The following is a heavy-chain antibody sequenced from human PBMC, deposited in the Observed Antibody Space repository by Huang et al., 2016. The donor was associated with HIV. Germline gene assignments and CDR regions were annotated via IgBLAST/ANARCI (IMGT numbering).Heavy chain of an antibody. CDR1: PFSFGAYW. Sequence: VESGGRLVQPGGSIRLSCLGSPFSFGAYWMSWVRQTPGKGLEWVANIKQDESEKYYVESVKGRFNISRDNAKKILFLQMDNVRVEDTATYYCATKTGAMDIWGQGTAVTVS. CDR2: IKQDESEK. V-gene: IGHV3-7*01. CDR3: ATKTGAMDI. D-gene: IGHD1-7*01. J-gene: IGHJ6*02.